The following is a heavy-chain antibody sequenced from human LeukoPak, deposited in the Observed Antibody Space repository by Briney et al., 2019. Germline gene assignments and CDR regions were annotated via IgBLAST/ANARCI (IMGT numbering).Heavy chain of an antibody. CDR2: IYYSGST. CDR1: GGSISSYY. Sequence: SETLSLTCTVSGGSISSYYWSWIRQPPGKGLEWIGYIYYSGSTNYNPSLKSRVTISVDTSKNQFSLKLSSVTAADTAVYYCARSGYYMNAFNIWGQGTMVTVSS. V-gene: IGHV4-59*12. D-gene: IGHD3-3*01. CDR3: ARSGYYMNAFNI. J-gene: IGHJ3*02.